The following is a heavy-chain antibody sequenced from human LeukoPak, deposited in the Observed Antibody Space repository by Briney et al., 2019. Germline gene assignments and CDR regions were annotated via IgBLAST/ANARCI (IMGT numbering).Heavy chain of an antibody. D-gene: IGHD4-17*01. V-gene: IGHV1-69*01. J-gene: IGHJ6*02. CDR2: IIPIFGTA. CDR1: GGTFSSYA. CDR3: ARAEPDGDYAPRLIYYYGTDV. Sequence: SVKVSCKASGGTFSSYAISWVRQAPGQGLEWMGGIIPIFGTANYAQKFQGRVTITADESTSTAYMELSSLRSEDTAVYYCARAEPDGDYAPRLIYYYGTDVWGQGTTVTVSS.